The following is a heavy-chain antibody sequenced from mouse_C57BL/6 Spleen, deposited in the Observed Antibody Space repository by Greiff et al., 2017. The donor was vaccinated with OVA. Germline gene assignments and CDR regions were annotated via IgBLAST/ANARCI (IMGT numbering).Heavy chain of an antibody. CDR2: IDPSDSYT. CDR1: GYTFTSYW. CDR3: ARPATGYFDY. D-gene: IGHD1-2*01. J-gene: IGHJ2*01. V-gene: IGHV1-69*01. Sequence: VQLQQPGAELVMPGASVKLSCKASGYTFTSYWMHWVKQRPGQGLEWIGEIDPSDSYTNYNQKFKGKSTLTVDKSSSTAYMQLSSLTSEDSAVYYCARPATGYFDYWGQGTTLTVSS.